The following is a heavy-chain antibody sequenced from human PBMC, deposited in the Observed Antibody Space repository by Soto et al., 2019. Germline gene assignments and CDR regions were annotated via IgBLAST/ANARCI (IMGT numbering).Heavy chain of an antibody. J-gene: IGHJ6*02. Sequence: ASVKGSCTASCYTFTSYGISWVRQSPVQGREWMGWISANNGNTNYAQKLQGRVTMTTDTSTSTAYMELSRMRSDETAVYYCAREEYSRSWYAYYYYYGMDVWGQGTTVTVYS. CDR3: AREEYSRSWYAYYYYYGMDV. V-gene: IGHV1-18*04. CDR1: CYTFTSYG. CDR2: ISANNGNT. D-gene: IGHD6-13*01.